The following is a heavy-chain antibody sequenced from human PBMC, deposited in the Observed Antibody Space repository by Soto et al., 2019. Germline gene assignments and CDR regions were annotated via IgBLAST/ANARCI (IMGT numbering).Heavy chain of an antibody. CDR2: ISGSGVST. V-gene: IGHV3-23*01. CDR3: AAVMGSNYDYVWGSLTFDD. CDR1: GFIFSTTA. Sequence: LRLSCAASGFIFSTTAMTWVRQAPGKGLEWVSTISGSGVSTYYTDSVKGRFTISRDNSKNTLYLQMNSLRAEDTAVYFCAAVMGSNYDYVWGSLTFDDWGQGTLVTVSS. J-gene: IGHJ4*02. D-gene: IGHD3-16*01.